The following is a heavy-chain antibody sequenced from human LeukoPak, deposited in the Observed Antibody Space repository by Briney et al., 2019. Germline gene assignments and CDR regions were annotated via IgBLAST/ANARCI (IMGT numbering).Heavy chain of an antibody. D-gene: IGHD2-2*01. Sequence: PSETLSLTCTVSGGFISSSSYYWGWIRQPPGKGLEWIGIIYYSGRMYYNPSLKSRVPISVDTSKNQLSLKLSSVTAADTAVYYCARLCSSTTCYSDWFDPWSQGTLVTVSS. V-gene: IGHV4-39*01. CDR2: IYYSGRM. J-gene: IGHJ5*02. CDR3: ARLCSSTTCYSDWFDP. CDR1: GGFISSSSYY.